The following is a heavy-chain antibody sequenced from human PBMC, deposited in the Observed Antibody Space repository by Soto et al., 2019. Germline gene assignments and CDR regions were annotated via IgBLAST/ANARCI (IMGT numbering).Heavy chain of an antibody. CDR1: GGSISSYY. CDR2: IYYSGST. J-gene: IGHJ4*02. D-gene: IGHD1-26*01. CDR3: AGTLPDEWEHTYYFDY. V-gene: IGHV4-59*08. Sequence: SETLSLTCTVSGGSISSYYWSWIRQPPGKGLEWIGYIYYSGSTNYNPSLKSRVTISVDTSKNQFSLKLSSVTAADTAVYYCAGTLPDEWEHTYYFDYWGQGTLVTVSS.